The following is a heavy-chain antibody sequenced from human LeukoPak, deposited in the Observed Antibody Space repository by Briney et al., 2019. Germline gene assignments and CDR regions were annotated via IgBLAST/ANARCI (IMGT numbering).Heavy chain of an antibody. CDR2: ISGSGGST. CDR3: AKDRGLVGATGAFDI. Sequence: GGSLRLSCAASGFTFSSYAMSWVRQAPGKGLEWVSAISGSGGSTYYADSVKGRFTISRDNSENTLYLQMNSLRAEDTAVYYCAKDRGLVGATGAFDIWGQGTMVTVSS. CDR1: GFTFSSYA. V-gene: IGHV3-23*01. J-gene: IGHJ3*02. D-gene: IGHD1-26*01.